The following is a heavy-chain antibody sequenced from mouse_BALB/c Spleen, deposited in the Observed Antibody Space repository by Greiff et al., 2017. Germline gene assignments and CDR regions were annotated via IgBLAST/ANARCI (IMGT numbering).Heavy chain of an antibody. J-gene: IGHJ1*01. V-gene: IGHV5-6-5*01. CDR2: ISSGGST. CDR3: ARGILRLRTSYWYFDV. Sequence: EVKLVESGGGLVKPGGSLKLSCAASGFTFSSYAMSWVRQTPEKRLEWVASISSGGSTYYPDSVKGRFTISRDNARNILYLQMSSLRSEDTAMYYCARGILRLRTSYWYFDVWGAGTTVTVSS. D-gene: IGHD1-2*01. CDR1: GFTFSSYA.